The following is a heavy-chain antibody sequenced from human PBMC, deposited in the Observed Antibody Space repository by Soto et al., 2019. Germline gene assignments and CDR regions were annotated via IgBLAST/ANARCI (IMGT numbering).Heavy chain of an antibody. V-gene: IGHV1-69*13. D-gene: IGHD3-3*01. Sequence: GASVKVSCKASGGTFSSYAISWVRQAPGQGLEWMGGIIPIFGTANYAQKFQGRVTITADESTSTAYMELSSLRSEDTAVYYCARARSHYDFWSGNPWQQDYYYYGMDVWGQGTTVTVSS. J-gene: IGHJ6*02. CDR2: IIPIFGTA. CDR1: GGTFSSYA. CDR3: ARARSHYDFWSGNPWQQDYYYYGMDV.